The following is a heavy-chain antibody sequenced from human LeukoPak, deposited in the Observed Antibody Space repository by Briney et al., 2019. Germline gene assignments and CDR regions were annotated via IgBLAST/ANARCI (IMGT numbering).Heavy chain of an antibody. D-gene: IGHD5-24*01. CDR2: IIPIFGTA. CDR1: GGTFSSYA. CDR3: FLVGDGYNYDASDI. Sequence: ASVKVSCKASGGTFSSYAISWVRQAPGQGLEWMGGIIPIFGTANYAQKFQGRVTITADESTSTAYMELSSLRSEDTAVYYCFLVGDGYNYDASDIWGQGTVVTVSS. J-gene: IGHJ3*02. V-gene: IGHV1-69*13.